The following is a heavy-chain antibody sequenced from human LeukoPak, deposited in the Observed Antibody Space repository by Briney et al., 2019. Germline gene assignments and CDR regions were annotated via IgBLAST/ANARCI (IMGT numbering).Heavy chain of an antibody. D-gene: IGHD2-15*01. V-gene: IGHV4-34*01. CDR3: ARGAWATRLAS. Sequence: PSETLSLTCAVYGESLNSYYWGWVRQPTGEGLEWIGEIYESGTTKYNPSLKSRVAISMVPSKQQFSLILSSVTAADTAVYYCARGAWATRLASWGLGTPVIVSS. CDR2: IYESGTT. J-gene: IGHJ4*02. CDR1: GESLNSYY.